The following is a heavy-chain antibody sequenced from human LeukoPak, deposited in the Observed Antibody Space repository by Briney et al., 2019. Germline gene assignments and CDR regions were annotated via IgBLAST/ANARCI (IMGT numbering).Heavy chain of an antibody. J-gene: IGHJ4*02. D-gene: IGHD6-19*01. Sequence: GRSLRLSCAASGFTFDDYAMHWVRQAPGKGLEWVSGISWNSGSIGYADSVKGRFTISRDNAKNSLYLQMNSLRAEDTALYYCAKQAVAGYYWGQGTLVTVSS. CDR1: GFTFDDYA. CDR3: AKQAVAGYY. CDR2: ISWNSGSI. V-gene: IGHV3-9*01.